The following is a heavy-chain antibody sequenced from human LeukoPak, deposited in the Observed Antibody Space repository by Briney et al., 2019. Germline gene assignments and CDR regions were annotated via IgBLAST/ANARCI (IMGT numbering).Heavy chain of an antibody. Sequence: SETLSLTCTVSGGSISNYYWSWIRQPAGKGLEWIGRIYSRGSTNYNPSLQSRLTMSADTSKNQISLRLNSVTAADTAVYYCARDPMAGTFRAFDIWGQGTMVTVSS. CDR2: IYSRGST. D-gene: IGHD6-19*01. CDR3: ARDPMAGTFRAFDI. V-gene: IGHV4-4*07. CDR1: GGSISNYY. J-gene: IGHJ3*02.